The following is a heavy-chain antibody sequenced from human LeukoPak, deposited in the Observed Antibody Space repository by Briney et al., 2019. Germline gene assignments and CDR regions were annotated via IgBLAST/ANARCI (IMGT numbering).Heavy chain of an antibody. CDR3: ARLISGVGYFDS. D-gene: IGHD3-10*01. Sequence: PSETLSLTCAAYGGSFSGYYWSWIRQPPGKGLEWIGEINHSGSTNYNPSLKSRVTISVDTSKNQFSLKLSSVTAADTAAYYCARLISGVGYFDSWGQGTLVTVSS. CDR1: GGSFSGYY. V-gene: IGHV4-34*01. CDR2: INHSGST. J-gene: IGHJ4*02.